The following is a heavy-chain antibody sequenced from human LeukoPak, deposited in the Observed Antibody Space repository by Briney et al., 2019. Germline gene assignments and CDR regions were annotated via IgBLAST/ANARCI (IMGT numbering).Heavy chain of an antibody. CDR2: ISGSGGST. D-gene: IGHD5-12*01. J-gene: IGHJ4*02. CDR1: GFTVSSNY. Sequence: GGSLRLSCAASGFTVSSNYMSWVRQAPGKGLEWVSAISGSGGSTYYADSVKGRFTISRDNSKNTLYLQMNSLRAEDTAVYYCASQGRYSGYDLFDYWGQGTLVTVSS. V-gene: IGHV3-23*01. CDR3: ASQGRYSGYDLFDY.